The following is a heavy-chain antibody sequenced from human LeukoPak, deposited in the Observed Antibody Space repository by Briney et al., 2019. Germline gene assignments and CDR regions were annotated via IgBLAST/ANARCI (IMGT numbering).Heavy chain of an antibody. D-gene: IGHD1-1*01. V-gene: IGHV1-18*01. Sequence: GASVKVSCKASGYTFTNYGINWVRQAPGQGLEWMGWISPYNGNTNYAQKFQGRVTMTTDTSTSTAYMELRSLRSDDTAVYYCARVGSYTYYFDYWGQGTLVTVSS. J-gene: IGHJ4*02. CDR3: ARVGSYTYYFDY. CDR1: GYTFTNYG. CDR2: ISPYNGNT.